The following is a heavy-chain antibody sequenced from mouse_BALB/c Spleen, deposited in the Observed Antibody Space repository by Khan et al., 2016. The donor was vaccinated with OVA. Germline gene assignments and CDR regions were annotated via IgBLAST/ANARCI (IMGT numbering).Heavy chain of an antibody. CDR1: GYSITSDYA. CDR3: ARWFAY. Sequence: EVKLEVSGPGLVKPSQSLSLTCTVTGYSITSDYAWNWIRQFPGNRLEWMGYINYSGGTSYLPSLKSRISITRDTSKNQFFLQLNSVTPEDSATYYCARWFAYWGQGTLVTVS. J-gene: IGHJ3*01. CDR2: INYSGGT. V-gene: IGHV3-2*02.